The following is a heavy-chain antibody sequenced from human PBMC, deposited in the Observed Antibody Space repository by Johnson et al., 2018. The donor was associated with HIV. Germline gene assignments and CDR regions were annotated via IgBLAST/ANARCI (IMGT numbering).Heavy chain of an antibody. V-gene: IGHV3-13*01. J-gene: IGHJ3*02. CDR1: GFTFSSYD. Sequence: VQLVESGGGLVQPGGSLRLSCAASGFTFSSYDMHWVRQATGKGLEWVSGIGTAGDTYYPDSVKGRFTISRDNSKNTLYLQMNSLRAEDTAVYYCARDFESAAGIWGQGTMVTVSS. D-gene: IGHD6-13*01. CDR2: IGTAGDT. CDR3: ARDFESAAGI.